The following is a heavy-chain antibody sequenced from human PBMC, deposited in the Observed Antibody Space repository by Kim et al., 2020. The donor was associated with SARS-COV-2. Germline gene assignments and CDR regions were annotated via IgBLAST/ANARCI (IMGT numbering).Heavy chain of an antibody. CDR3: AKDSSSSWEAHHYYYGM. CDR1: GFTFDDYA. Sequence: GGSLRLSCAASGFTFDDYAMHWVRQAPGKGLEWVSGISWNSGSIGYADSVKGRFTISRDNAKNSLYLQMNSLRAEDTALYYCAKDSSSSWEAHHYYYGM. J-gene: IGHJ6*01. CDR2: ISWNSGSI. D-gene: IGHD6-13*01. V-gene: IGHV3-9*01.